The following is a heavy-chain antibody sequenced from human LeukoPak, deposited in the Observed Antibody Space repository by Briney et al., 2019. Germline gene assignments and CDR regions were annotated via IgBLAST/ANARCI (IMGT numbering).Heavy chain of an antibody. D-gene: IGHD4-11*01. Sequence: GGSLRLSCAASGFTFSNYGMGWVRQAPGKGLEWVAIISDDGSRKFYADSVKGRFTISRDNSKNTLYLEMNSLRAEDTAVYYCAKTTARGGYYYGLDVWGQGATVTVSS. CDR1: GFTFSNYG. J-gene: IGHJ6*02. V-gene: IGHV3-30*18. CDR3: AKTTARGGYYYGLDV. CDR2: ISDDGSRK.